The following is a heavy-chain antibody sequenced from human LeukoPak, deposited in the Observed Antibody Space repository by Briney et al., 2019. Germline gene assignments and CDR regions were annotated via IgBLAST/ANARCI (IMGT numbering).Heavy chain of an antibody. CDR3: ARDSWDYYDSSGYYYV. CDR1: GFTVSSNY. D-gene: IGHD3-22*01. CDR2: IYSGGST. J-gene: IGHJ4*02. Sequence: GGSLRLSCAASGFTVSSNYMSWVRQAPGKGLEWVSVIYSGGSTYYADSVKGRLTISRDNSKNTLYLQMNSLRAEDTAVYYCARDSWDYYDSSGYYYVWGQGPLVTVSS. V-gene: IGHV3-66*01.